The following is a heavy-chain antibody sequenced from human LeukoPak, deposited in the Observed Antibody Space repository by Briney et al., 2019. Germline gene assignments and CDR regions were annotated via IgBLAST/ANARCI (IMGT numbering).Heavy chain of an antibody. J-gene: IGHJ4*02. V-gene: IGHV1-3*01. CDR1: GYTFTSYA. CDR3: ARSYSPLYYFDY. CDR2: INAGNGNT. Sequence: ASVKVSCKASGYTFTSYAMHWVRQAPGQRPEWMGRINAGNGNTKYFQEFQGKVTFTRDTSASTAYMELSSLRSEDTAVYYCARSYSPLYYFDYWGQGTLVTVSS. D-gene: IGHD6-13*01.